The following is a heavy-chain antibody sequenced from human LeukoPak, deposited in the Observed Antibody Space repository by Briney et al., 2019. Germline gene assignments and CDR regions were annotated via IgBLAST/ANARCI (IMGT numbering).Heavy chain of an antibody. CDR2: INHIGNT. CDR3: ARLGSVGYYNYQYMDI. V-gene: IGHV4-34*01. CDR1: GGSLSGYY. J-gene: IGHJ6*03. D-gene: IGHD3-10*01. Sequence: SETLSLTCAVYGGSLSGYYWSWISQPPGKGLEWIGEINHIGNTNYDPSLRSRVTISVDTSKNQFSLSLTSATAADTAVYFCARLGSVGYYNYQYMDIWGNGTTVTVSS.